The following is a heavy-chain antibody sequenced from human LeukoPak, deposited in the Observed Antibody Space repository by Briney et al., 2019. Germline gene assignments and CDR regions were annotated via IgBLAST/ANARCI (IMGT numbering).Heavy chain of an antibody. CDR2: IYSGGST. CDR1: GFTVSSNY. CDR3: ASDHYYGSGSYDAFDI. J-gene: IGHJ3*02. V-gene: IGHV3-66*01. D-gene: IGHD3-10*01. Sequence: GGSLRLSCAASGFTVSSNYMSWVRQAPGKGLEWVSVIYSGGSTYYADSVKGRFTISRDNSKNTLYLQMNSLRAEDTAVYYCASDHYYGSGSYDAFDIWGQGTMVTVSS.